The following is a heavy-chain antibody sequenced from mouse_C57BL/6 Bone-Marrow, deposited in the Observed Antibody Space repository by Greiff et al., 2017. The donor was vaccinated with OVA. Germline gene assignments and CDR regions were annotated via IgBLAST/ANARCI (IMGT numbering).Heavy chain of an antibody. V-gene: IGHV7-3*01. CDR2: IRNKANGYTT. CDR3: ARFPARWSFFDY. J-gene: IGHJ2*01. CDR1: GFTFTDYY. Sequence: EVHLVESGGGLVQPGGSLSLSCAASGFTFTDYYMSWVRQPPGKALEWLGFIRNKANGYTTEYSASVKGRFTISRDNSQSILYLQMNALRAEDSATYYCARFPARWSFFDYWGQGTTLTVSS. D-gene: IGHD2-3*01.